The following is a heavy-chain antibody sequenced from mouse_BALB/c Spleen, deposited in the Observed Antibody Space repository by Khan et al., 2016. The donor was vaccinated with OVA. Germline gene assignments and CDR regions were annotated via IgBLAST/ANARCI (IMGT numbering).Heavy chain of an antibody. CDR2: INPSNGYT. D-gene: IGHD1-1*01. J-gene: IGHJ2*01. Sequence: QVQLQQSGAELAKPGASVKMSCKASGYTFINYWILWVKQRPGQGLEWIGNINPSNGYTEYNQNFKDKATLTADKSSNTAYMQLSSLTSEDSAVYYCARRGRRWNFDYWGQGTTLTVSS. CDR3: ARRGRRWNFDY. CDR1: GYTFINYW. V-gene: IGHV1-7*01.